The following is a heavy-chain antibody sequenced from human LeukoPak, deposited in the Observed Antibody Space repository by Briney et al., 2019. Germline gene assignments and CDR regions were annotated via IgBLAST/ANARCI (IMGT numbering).Heavy chain of an antibody. Sequence: GGSLRLSCAASGFSFSNVWMKWVRQAPGEGLEWVGRIKSNTDGGTTDYAAPLKGRFTISRDDSKNTLFVQMNSLTTEDTAVYYCLVAAATYPFDYWGQGTLVTVSS. CDR2: IKSNTDGGTT. CDR1: GFSFSNVW. V-gene: IGHV3-15*01. J-gene: IGHJ4*02. CDR3: LVAAATYPFDY. D-gene: IGHD2-15*01.